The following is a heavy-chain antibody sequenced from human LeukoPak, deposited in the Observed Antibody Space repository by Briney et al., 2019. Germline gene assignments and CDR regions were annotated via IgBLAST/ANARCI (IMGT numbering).Heavy chain of an antibody. CDR2: IDTAGNT. CDR3: ARDRSQEL. V-gene: IGHV3-13*01. J-gene: IGHJ4*02. Sequence: GGSLRLSCAASGFTFSSYDMHWVRQATGKGLEWVSGIDTAGNTFYPDSVKGRFTISRDNSKNTLYLQMNSLRAEDTAVYYCARDRSQELWGQGTLVTVSS. D-gene: IGHD1-7*01. CDR1: GFTFSSYD.